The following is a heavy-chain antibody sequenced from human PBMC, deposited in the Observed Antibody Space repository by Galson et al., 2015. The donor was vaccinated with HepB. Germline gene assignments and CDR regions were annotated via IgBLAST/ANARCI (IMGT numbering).Heavy chain of an antibody. CDR3: ARRGAAVDDFWSGGGGNNRAMDV. V-gene: IGHV5-51*01. CDR1: GYTFANYW. CDR2: IFPGDPDT. D-gene: IGHD3-3*01. Sequence: QSGAEVKKPGESLKISCKGSGYTFANYWVGWVRQMPGKGLEWMGIIFPGDPDTRYSPSFQGQVTISADKSINTAYLHWSSLKASDSAIYYCARRGAAVDDFWSGGGGNNRAMDVWGQGTTVTVSS. J-gene: IGHJ6*02.